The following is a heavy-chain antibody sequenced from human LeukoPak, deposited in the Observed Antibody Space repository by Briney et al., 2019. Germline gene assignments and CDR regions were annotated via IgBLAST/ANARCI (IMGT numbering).Heavy chain of an antibody. Sequence: ASVKVSCKASGYTFTSYDINWVRQATGQGLEWMGWMNPNSGNTGYAQKFQGRVTMTGNTSISTAYMELSSLRSVDTAVYYCARGREAYYGILTGYYDYWGQGTLVTVSS. CDR2: MNPNSGNT. D-gene: IGHD3-9*01. V-gene: IGHV1-8*01. CDR3: ARGREAYYGILTGYYDY. CDR1: GYTFTSYD. J-gene: IGHJ4*02.